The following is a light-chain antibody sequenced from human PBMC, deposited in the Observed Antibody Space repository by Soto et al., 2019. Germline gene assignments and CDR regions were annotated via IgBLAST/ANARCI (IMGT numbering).Light chain of an antibody. V-gene: IGLV2-14*03. CDR1: SSDVGGYNY. CDR3: SSYPSSSTYVV. J-gene: IGLJ2*01. Sequence: QSALTQPASVSGSPGQSITISCTGTSSDVGGYNYVSWYQHHPVKAPKLMIYDVSNRPSGVSNRFSGSKYGNTASLATSGLQAEYDADYYCSSYPSSSTYVVFGGGTKLTVL. CDR2: DVS.